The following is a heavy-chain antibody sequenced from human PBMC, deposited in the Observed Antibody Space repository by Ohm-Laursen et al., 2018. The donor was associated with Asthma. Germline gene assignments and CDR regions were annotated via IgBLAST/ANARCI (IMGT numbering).Heavy chain of an antibody. CDR2: INSVFGGT. CDR3: ARKAGSCITSTCYSMDY. J-gene: IGHJ4*02. CDR1: GGTFNDYV. Sequence: GASVKVSCKSLGGTFNDYVIGWVRQAPGQGLEWMGGINSVFGGTTYPQKFQGRVTITADESRSTVYLELSSLRSEDTAVYYCARKAGSCITSTCYSMDYWGQGTQVTVSS. D-gene: IGHD2-15*01. V-gene: IGHV1-69*13.